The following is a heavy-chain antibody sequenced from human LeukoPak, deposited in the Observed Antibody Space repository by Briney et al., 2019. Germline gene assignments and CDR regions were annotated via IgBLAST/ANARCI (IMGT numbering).Heavy chain of an antibody. V-gene: IGHV3-23*01. D-gene: IGHD3-16*02. CDR2: ISGRGGST. J-gene: IGHJ4*02. CDR1: GGSFSGYY. CDR3: AKGETYYDYVWGSYRPDSFDY. Sequence: ETLSLTCAVYGGSFSGYYWSWIRQPPGKGLEWVSAISGRGGSTYYADSVKGRFTISRDNSKNTLYLQMNSLRAEDTAVYYCAKGETYYDYVWGSYRPDSFDYWGQGTLVTVSS.